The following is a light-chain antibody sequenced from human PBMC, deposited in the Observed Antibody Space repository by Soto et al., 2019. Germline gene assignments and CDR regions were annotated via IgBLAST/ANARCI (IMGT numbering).Light chain of an antibody. CDR2: GAS. CDR1: QGISSGN. J-gene: IGKJ1*01. CDR3: QQYGGSPL. Sequence: IVLTQSPGTLSLSPGERATLSCRASQGISSGNLAWYQQKAGQAPRLLIYGASSRATGIPDRFSGSGSGTDFTLTISRLEPEDFAVYYCQQYGGSPLFGQGTKVEIK. V-gene: IGKV3-20*01.